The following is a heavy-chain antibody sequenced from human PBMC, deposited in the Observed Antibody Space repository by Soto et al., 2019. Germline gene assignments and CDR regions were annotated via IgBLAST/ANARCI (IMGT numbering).Heavy chain of an antibody. J-gene: IGHJ5*02. Sequence: QVQPEQWGAGQLKPSETLSLTCAVYGGSFRGYYWSWIRQPPGKGLEWIAEIDRSGSTNYNPSLKSRVAMSVDTSKNQFSLRLRSVNAADTALYYCARGYPRSLFSTAVVTSYWFDPWGQGTLVTVSS. CDR1: GGSFRGYY. V-gene: IGHV4-34*01. D-gene: IGHD2-21*02. CDR2: IDRSGST. CDR3: ARGYPRSLFSTAVVTSYWFDP.